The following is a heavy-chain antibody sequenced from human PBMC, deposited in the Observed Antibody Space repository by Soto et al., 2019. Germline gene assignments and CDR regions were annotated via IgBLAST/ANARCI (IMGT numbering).Heavy chain of an antibody. CDR1: GFTFSSYA. D-gene: IGHD2-15*01. V-gene: IGHV3-23*01. CDR2: ISGSGGST. CDR3: AKDQEGAVVVAATLFDY. J-gene: IGHJ4*02. Sequence: ESGGGLVQPGGSLRLSCAASGFTFSSYAMSWVRQAPGKGLEWVSAISGSGGSTYYADSVKGRFTISRDNSKNTLYLQMNSLRAEDTAVYYCAKDQEGAVVVAATLFDYWGQGTLVTVSS.